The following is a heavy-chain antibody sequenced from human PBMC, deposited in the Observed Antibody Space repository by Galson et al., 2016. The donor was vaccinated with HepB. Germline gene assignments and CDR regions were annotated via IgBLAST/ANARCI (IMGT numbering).Heavy chain of an antibody. CDR3: ARDLHGSWSIDY. D-gene: IGHD6-13*01. V-gene: IGHV3-30*03. J-gene: IGHJ4*02. CDR2: ISKDGRIK. CDR1: GFIFSSYG. Sequence: SLRLSCAASGFIFSSYGMHWVRQAPGKGLEWVSVISKDGRIKNYAESEKGRFTISRDNSKNTLYLQMNTLRVEDTAVYYCARDLHGSWSIDYWGQGTLVTVSS.